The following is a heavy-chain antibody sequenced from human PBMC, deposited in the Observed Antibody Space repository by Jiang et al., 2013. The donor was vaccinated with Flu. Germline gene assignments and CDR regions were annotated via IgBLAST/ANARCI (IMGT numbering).Heavy chain of an antibody. CDR2: ISSSSGTT. CDR3: ARGRQLVTNWFDP. D-gene: IGHD6-6*01. J-gene: IGHJ5*02. Sequence: VSYISSSSGTTYYADSVKGRFTISRDNAKSSLYLQMDSLRDEDTAIYYCARGRQLVTNWFDPWGQGTLVTVSS. V-gene: IGHV3-48*02.